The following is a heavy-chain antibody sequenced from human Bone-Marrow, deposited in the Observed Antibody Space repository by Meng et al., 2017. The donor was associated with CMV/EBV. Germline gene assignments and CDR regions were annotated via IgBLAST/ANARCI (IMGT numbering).Heavy chain of an antibody. Sequence: ASVKVSCKASGYTFTSYGISWVRQAPGQGLEWMGWISAYNGNTNYAQKRQGRVTMTTDTSTSTAYMELRSLRSDDTAVYYCARDCTNGVCWYYYYYGMDVWGQGTTVTVSS. D-gene: IGHD2-8*01. V-gene: IGHV1-18*01. J-gene: IGHJ6*02. CDR3: ARDCTNGVCWYYYYYGMDV. CDR1: GYTFTSYG. CDR2: ISAYNGNT.